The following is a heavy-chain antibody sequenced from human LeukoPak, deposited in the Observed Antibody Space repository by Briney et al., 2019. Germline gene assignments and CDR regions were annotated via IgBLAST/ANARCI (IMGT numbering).Heavy chain of an antibody. J-gene: IGHJ6*04. CDR3: ARDGSSSGGMDV. V-gene: IGHV1-2*06. Sequence: GASVKVSCKASGYTFTNYYMHWVRQAPGQGLEWMGRINPNSGGTNYAQEFQGRATMTRDTSSSTAYMDLSRLRSDDTAVYYCARDGSSSGGMDVWGKGTTVTVSS. CDR2: INPNSGGT. CDR1: GYTFTNYY. D-gene: IGHD6-25*01.